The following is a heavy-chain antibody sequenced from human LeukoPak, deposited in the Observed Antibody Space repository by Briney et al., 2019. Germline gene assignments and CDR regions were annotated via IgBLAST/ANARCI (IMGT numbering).Heavy chain of an antibody. D-gene: IGHD2/OR15-2a*01. V-gene: IGHV1-8*01. J-gene: IGHJ4*02. CDR1: GYTFTSYD. CDR2: MNPNSGNT. Sequence: PRASVKVSCKASGYTFTSYDINWVRQATGQGLEWMGWMNPNSGNTDYAQKFQGRVTMTRNTSISTAYMELSSLRSEDTAVYYCAIRIFHYSSGSDYWGQGTLVTVSS. CDR3: AIRIFHYSSGSDY.